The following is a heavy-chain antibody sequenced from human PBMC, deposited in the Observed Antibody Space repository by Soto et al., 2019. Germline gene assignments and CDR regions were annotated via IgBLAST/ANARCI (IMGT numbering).Heavy chain of an antibody. Sequence: QVQLVQSGAEVKKPGASVKVSCKASGYTFTSYAMHWVRQAPGQRREWRGWINAGNGDTKYSQKFQGRVTITRDTSSSIAYMELSSLRSEYTAVYYGARDRLPSVVPSGMGWFDPWGQGTLVTVSS. J-gene: IGHJ5*02. CDR2: INAGNGDT. CDR1: GYTFTSYA. CDR3: ARDRLPSVVPSGMGWFDP. V-gene: IGHV1-3*01. D-gene: IGHD2-2*01.